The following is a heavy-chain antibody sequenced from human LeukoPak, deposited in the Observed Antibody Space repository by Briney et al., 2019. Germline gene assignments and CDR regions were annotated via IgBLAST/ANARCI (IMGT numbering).Heavy chain of an antibody. CDR1: GGSISSYS. D-gene: IGHD6-13*01. Sequence: SETLSLTCSVSGGSISSYSWTWIRQPAGKGLEWIGRIYATGSTNFNPSLKSRVTTPVDTSKSQFSLNLSSVTAADTAVYYCARAPAGSSKYEYWGQGILVTVSS. CDR3: ARAPAGSSKYEY. J-gene: IGHJ4*02. V-gene: IGHV4-4*07. CDR2: IYATGST.